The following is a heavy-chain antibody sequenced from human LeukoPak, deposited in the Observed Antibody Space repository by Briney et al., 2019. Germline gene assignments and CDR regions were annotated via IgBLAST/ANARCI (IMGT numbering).Heavy chain of an antibody. J-gene: IGHJ4*02. CDR2: ITPIFGTA. D-gene: IGHD1-1*01. Sequence: GASVKVSCKASGGTFSSYAISWVRQAPGQGLEWMGGITPIFGTANYAQKFQGRVTITADESTSTAYMELSSLRSEDTAVYYCARDGDNWNDLDYWGQGTLVTVSS. V-gene: IGHV1-69*13. CDR1: GGTFSSYA. CDR3: ARDGDNWNDLDY.